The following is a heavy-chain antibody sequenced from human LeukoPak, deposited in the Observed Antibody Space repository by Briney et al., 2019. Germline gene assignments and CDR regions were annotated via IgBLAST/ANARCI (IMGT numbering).Heavy chain of an antibody. CDR3: ARKSSSSWYVYFDY. CDR2: ISYDGSNK. Sequence: GGSLRLSCAASGFTFSSYAMHWVRQAPGKGLEWVAVISYDGSNKYYADSVKGRFTISRDNSKNTLYLQMNSLRAEDTAVYYCARKSSSSWYVYFDYWGQGTLVTVS. CDR1: GFTFSSYA. D-gene: IGHD6-13*01. J-gene: IGHJ4*02. V-gene: IGHV3-30-3*01.